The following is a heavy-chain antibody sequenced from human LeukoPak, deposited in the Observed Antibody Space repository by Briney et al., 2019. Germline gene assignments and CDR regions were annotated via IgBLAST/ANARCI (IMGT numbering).Heavy chain of an antibody. V-gene: IGHV3-23*01. J-gene: IGHJ4*02. Sequence: QPGGSLRLSCVASGFSFNNYAMNWVRQAPGKGLEWVSLIIGSSGRTFYADSVKGRFTISRDKSKNTLYLQMNSLRADDTAVYYCAKGAYDYIEIAYFDYWGQGSLVTVSS. CDR1: GFSFNNYA. CDR2: IIGSSGRT. D-gene: IGHD5-12*01. CDR3: AKGAYDYIEIAYFDY.